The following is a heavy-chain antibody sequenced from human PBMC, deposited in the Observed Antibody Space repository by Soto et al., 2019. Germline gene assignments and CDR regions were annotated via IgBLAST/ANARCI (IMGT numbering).Heavy chain of an antibody. CDR3: VRFMGYCGGGSCPFDP. V-gene: IGHV3-33*01. CDR1: GFTFSHYG. J-gene: IGHJ5*02. D-gene: IGHD2-15*01. Sequence: QVQLVESGGGVVQPGGSLRLTCAASGFTFSHYGMHWVRQAPGKGLEWVAVVWFDGGNKFHADSVKGRFTISRDNSKNTLFLQMDSLRVEDTAVYYCVRFMGYCGGGSCPFDPWGQGTLVTVSS. CDR2: VWFDGGNK.